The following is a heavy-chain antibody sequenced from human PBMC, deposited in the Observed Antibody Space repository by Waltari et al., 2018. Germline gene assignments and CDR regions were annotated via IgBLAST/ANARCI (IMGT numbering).Heavy chain of an antibody. CDR1: GFTVSDTY. J-gene: IGHJ3*01. V-gene: IGHV3-53*02. D-gene: IGHD3-22*01. Sequence: DVQLVETGGGLIQPGGSLRLSCSVSGFTVSDTYMTWVSQAPARGLEWVSVNYSGGNTYYPASVTGRFAISRDNINNILFLQMNNLRAEDTATYYCAGIIRDGPSGFYGIAAFDLWGQGTMVTVSS. CDR2: NYSGGNT. CDR3: AGIIRDGPSGFYGIAAFDL.